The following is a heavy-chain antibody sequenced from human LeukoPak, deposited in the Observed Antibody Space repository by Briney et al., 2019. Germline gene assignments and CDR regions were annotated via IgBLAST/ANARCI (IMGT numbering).Heavy chain of an antibody. J-gene: IGHJ4*02. V-gene: IGHV3-9*01. CDR2: ISWNSGSI. CDR1: GFTFDDYA. D-gene: IGHD3-9*01. CDR3: AKGKFIRYFDWLLFDY. Sequence: GGSLRLSCAASGFTFDDYAMHWVRQAPGKGLEWVSGISWNSGSIGYADSVKGRFTISRDNAKNSLYLQMNSLRAEDTALYYCAKGKFIRYFDWLLFDYWGQGTLVTVSS.